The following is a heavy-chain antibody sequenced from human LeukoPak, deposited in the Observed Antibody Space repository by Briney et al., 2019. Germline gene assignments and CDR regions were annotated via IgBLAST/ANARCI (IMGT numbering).Heavy chain of an antibody. CDR3: ARGGPDIVVVPAAFDYYYYYYMDV. V-gene: IGHV1-69*05. CDR1: GGTFSSYA. Sequence: ASVKVSCKASGGTFSSYAISGVRQAPGQGLEGMGGIIPIFGTANYAQKFQGRVTITTDESTSTAYMELSSLRSEDTAVYYCARGGPDIVVVPAAFDYYYYYYMDVWGKGTTVTVSS. D-gene: IGHD2-2*01. CDR2: IIPIFGTA. J-gene: IGHJ6*03.